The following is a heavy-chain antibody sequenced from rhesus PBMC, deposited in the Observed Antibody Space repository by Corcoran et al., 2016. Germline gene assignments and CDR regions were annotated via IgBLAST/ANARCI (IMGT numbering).Heavy chain of an antibody. CDR1: GASMGSNY. Sequence: QVQLQESGPGLVKPSETLPLPCAVSGASMGSNYWNWVRQAPGKGLEWIGRIFGSGGNTDYNPSLESRVTISIDTSKNQLSLRVNSVTAADTAVYYCVKDRNTFDFWGQGIKVTVSS. CDR2: IFGSGGNT. CDR3: VKDRNTFDF. V-gene: IGHV4S2*01. J-gene: IGHJ4*01. D-gene: IGHD1-38*01.